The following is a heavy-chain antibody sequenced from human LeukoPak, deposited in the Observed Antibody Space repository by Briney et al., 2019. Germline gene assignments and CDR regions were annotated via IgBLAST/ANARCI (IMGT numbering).Heavy chain of an antibody. D-gene: IGHD3-16*01. CDR3: TTDYVWGSYEVY. CDR1: GFTFSSYW. V-gene: IGHV3-15*01. J-gene: IGHJ4*02. Sequence: GGSLRLSCAASGFTFSSYWMSWVRQLPGKGLEWVGRIKSKIDGGTRDYAAPVKGRFTISRHDSKNTLYLQMNSLKTEDTGIYYCTTDYVWGSYEVYWGQGTLVTVSS. CDR2: IKSKIDGGTR.